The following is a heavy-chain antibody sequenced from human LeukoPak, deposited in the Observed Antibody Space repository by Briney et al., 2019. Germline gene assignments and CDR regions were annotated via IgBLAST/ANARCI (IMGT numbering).Heavy chain of an antibody. Sequence: SETLSLTCTASGGSISSYYWSWIRQPPGKGLEWIGYIYYSGSTNYNPSLRSRVTISVDTSKNQFSLKPSSVTAADTAVYYCARDGSGYYGYFDLWGRGTLVTVSS. J-gene: IGHJ2*01. D-gene: IGHD3-3*01. CDR1: GGSISSYY. CDR3: ARDGSGYYGYFDL. CDR2: IYYSGST. V-gene: IGHV4-59*01.